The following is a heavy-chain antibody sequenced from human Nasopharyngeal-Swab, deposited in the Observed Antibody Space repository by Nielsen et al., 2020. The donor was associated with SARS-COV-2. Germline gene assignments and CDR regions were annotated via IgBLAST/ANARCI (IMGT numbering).Heavy chain of an antibody. J-gene: IGHJ6*03. Sequence: SETLSLTCTVSGGSISSGDYYWSWIRQPPGKGLEWIGYIYYSGSTYYNPSLKSRVTISVDTSKNQFSLKLSSVTAADTAVYYCASVYSPRARALDFWSGYSPERYYYNMDVWGKGTTVTVSS. V-gene: IGHV4-30-4*02. D-gene: IGHD3-3*01. CDR3: ASVYSPRARALDFWSGYSPERYYYNMDV. CDR2: IYYSGST. CDR1: GGSISSGDYY.